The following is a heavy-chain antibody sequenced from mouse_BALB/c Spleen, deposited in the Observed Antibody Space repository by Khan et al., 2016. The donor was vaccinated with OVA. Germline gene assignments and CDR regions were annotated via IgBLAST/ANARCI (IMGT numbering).Heavy chain of an antibody. CDR2: INTYTGEP. Sequence: QIQLVQSGPELKKPGETVKLSCKASGYTFTNQGMNWVKQAPGKGLKWRGWINTYTGEPTHAADFKGRFAFSLETSASPASLQFNNLNNEDKSTYYCARGYWYFDVWGAGATVTVSS. CDR1: GYTFTNQG. CDR3: ARGYWYFDV. V-gene: IGHV9-1*02. J-gene: IGHJ1*01.